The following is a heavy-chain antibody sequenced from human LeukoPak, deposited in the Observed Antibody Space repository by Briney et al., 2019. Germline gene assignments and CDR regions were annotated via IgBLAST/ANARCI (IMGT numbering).Heavy chain of an antibody. CDR3: ARLHCSGGSCYREGTPNWFDP. CDR1: GGTFSSYA. CDR2: IIPILGIA. D-gene: IGHD2-15*01. Sequence: VKVSCKASGGTFSSYAISWVRQAPGQGLEWMGRIIPILGIANYAQKFQGRVTITADKSTSTAYMELSSLRSEDTAVYYCARLHCSGGSCYREGTPNWFDPWGQGTLVTVSS. J-gene: IGHJ5*02. V-gene: IGHV1-69*10.